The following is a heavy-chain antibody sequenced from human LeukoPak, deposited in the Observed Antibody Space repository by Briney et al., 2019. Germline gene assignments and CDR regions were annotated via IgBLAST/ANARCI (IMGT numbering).Heavy chain of an antibody. J-gene: IGHJ4*02. Sequence: GGSLRLSCAASEFSVSSNYMSWVRQAPGKGLEWVSVIHSGGSTDYADSVKGRFTISRDNSKNTLYLQMSSLRAEDTAVYYCARRSRRDGYSLFDYWGQGTLVTVSS. CDR1: EFSVSSNY. V-gene: IGHV3-53*01. CDR2: IHSGGST. D-gene: IGHD5-24*01. CDR3: ARRSRRDGYSLFDY.